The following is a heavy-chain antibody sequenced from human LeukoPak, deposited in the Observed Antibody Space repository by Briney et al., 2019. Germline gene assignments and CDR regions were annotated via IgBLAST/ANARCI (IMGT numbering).Heavy chain of an antibody. J-gene: IGHJ4*02. CDR1: GFTFSSYS. CDR3: AREQQPVPLDY. Sequence: GGSLRLSCAASGFTFSSYSMNWVRQAPGKGLEWLSSISSSSSYIYYADSVKGRFTISRDNAKNSLYLQMNSLRAEDTAVYYCAREQQPVPLDYWGQGTLVTVSS. D-gene: IGHD6-13*01. V-gene: IGHV3-21*01. CDR2: ISSSSSYI.